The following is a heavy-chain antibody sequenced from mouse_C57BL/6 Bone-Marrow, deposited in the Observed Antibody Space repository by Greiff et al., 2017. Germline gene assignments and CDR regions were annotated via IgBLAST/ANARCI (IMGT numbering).Heavy chain of an antibody. Sequence: VQLQQPGAELVMPGASVKLSCKASGYTFTSYWMHWVKQRPGQGLEWIGEIDPSDSYTNYNQKFKGKSTLTVDKSSSTAYMQLSSLTSEDSAVYYCARASYYGNRYWYFDVWGTGTTVTVSS. D-gene: IGHD2-10*01. V-gene: IGHV1-69*01. J-gene: IGHJ1*03. CDR1: GYTFTSYW. CDR2: IDPSDSYT. CDR3: ARASYYGNRYWYFDV.